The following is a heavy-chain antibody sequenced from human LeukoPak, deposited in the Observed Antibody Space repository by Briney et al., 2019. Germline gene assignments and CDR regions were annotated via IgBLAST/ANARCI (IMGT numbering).Heavy chain of an antibody. D-gene: IGHD3-10*01. V-gene: IGHV3-30-3*01. CDR2: ISYDGSNK. CDR3: PREGLVTMARGVPPFDY. Sequence: GGSLRLSCAASGFTFSSYAMHWVRQAPGKGLEWVAVISYDGSNKYYADSVKGRFTISRDNSKNTLYLQMNSLRAEDTAVYYCPREGLVTMARGVPPFDYWGQGTLVTVSS. J-gene: IGHJ4*02. CDR1: GFTFSSYA.